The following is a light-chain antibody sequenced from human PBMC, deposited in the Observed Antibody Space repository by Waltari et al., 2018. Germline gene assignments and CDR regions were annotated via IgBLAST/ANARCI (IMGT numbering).Light chain of an antibody. J-gene: IGLJ1*01. CDR3: SSYSTSITPYV. Sequence: QSALTQPASVSGSPGQSITISCTGSSSDIGDYNHFSWYQQHPGKAPKLMIYNVSSRPSGVSNRFFGSKSGTTASLTVSGLQAEDEAVYFCSSYSTSITPYVFGAGTKVTVL. V-gene: IGLV2-14*03. CDR2: NVS. CDR1: SSDIGDYNH.